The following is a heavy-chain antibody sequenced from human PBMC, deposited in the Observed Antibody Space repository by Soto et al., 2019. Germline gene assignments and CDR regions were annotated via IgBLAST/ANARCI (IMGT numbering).Heavy chain of an antibody. CDR2: FNPNRGGT. CDR1: GTPSTGSN. J-gene: IGHJ4*02. D-gene: IGHD6-19*01. Sequence: QVQLVQSGAEVKKPGPPLTASGKPPGTPSTGSNFNWGRRPPGQGLEWMGWFNPNRGGTNYAQKFQGWVTMTRDTSISTAYMELSRLRSDDTAVYYCAKGHSSGPFDYWGQGTLVTVSS. V-gene: IGHV1-2*04. CDR3: AKGHSSGPFDY.